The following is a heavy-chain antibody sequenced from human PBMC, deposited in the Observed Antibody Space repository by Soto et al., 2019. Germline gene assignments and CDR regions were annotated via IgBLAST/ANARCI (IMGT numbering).Heavy chain of an antibody. CDR3: ARGVRASYDFWSGYNNWFDP. D-gene: IGHD3-3*01. CDR1: GYAFTIYD. Sequence: APVNVYCKGSGYAFTIYDVDWVRKTNGQGLEWMGWMNPNSGNTGYAQKFQGRVTMTRNTSISTAYMELSSLRSEDTAVYYCARGVRASYDFWSGYNNWFDPWGQGTLVTVSS. CDR2: MNPNSGNT. V-gene: IGHV1-8*01. J-gene: IGHJ5*02.